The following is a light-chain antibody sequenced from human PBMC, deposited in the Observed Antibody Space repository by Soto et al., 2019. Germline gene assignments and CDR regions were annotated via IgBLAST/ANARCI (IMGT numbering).Light chain of an antibody. CDR2: DAS. Sequence: EIVLTQSPATLSLSPGERATLSCRASHSVSNHLAWYQQKPGQAPRLLIYDASDLGRGVSSRFSGSGSGTEFTLTISSLQPADSATYYCQQYDSYSWTFGQGTKVEIK. CDR3: QQYDSYSWT. V-gene: IGKV3-11*01. CDR1: HSVSNH. J-gene: IGKJ1*01.